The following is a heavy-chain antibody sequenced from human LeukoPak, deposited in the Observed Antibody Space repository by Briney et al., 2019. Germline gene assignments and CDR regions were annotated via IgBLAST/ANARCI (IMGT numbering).Heavy chain of an antibody. Sequence: GASVKVSCKASGYTFTSYGTSWVRQAPGQGLEWMGWISAYNGNTNYAQKLQGRVTMTTDTSTSTAYMELRSLRSDDTAVYYCARDLYYYDSSGYCHFDYWGQGTLVTVSS. D-gene: IGHD3-22*01. CDR2: ISAYNGNT. CDR1: GYTFTSYG. V-gene: IGHV1-18*01. CDR3: ARDLYYYDSSGYCHFDY. J-gene: IGHJ4*02.